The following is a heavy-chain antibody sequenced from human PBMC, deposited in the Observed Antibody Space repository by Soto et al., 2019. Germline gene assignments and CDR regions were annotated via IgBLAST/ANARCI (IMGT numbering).Heavy chain of an antibody. CDR2: INPNSGGT. J-gene: IGHJ4*02. D-gene: IGHD2-15*01. CDR3: ARDLCSGGSCYSRLLSFFGC. CDR1: GYTFTDYY. Sequence: QVHLVQSGAEVKKPGASVQVSCKASGYTFTDYYIHWVRQAPGQGREGMGWINPNSGGTHFAQKFQGWVTMTRDTSIGTAYMELRRLRSDDTAVYYCARDLCSGGSCYSRLLSFFGCWGQGTLVTVSS. V-gene: IGHV1-2*04.